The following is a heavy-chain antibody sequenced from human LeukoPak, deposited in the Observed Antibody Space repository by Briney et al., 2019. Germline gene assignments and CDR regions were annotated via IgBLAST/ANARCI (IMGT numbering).Heavy chain of an antibody. D-gene: IGHD3-3*01. CDR2: ISAYNGNT. CDR1: GYTFTSYG. J-gene: IGHJ4*02. CDR3: ARDAPRSGSIARFDY. V-gene: IGHV1-18*01. Sequence: ASVKVSCKASGYTFTSYGISWARQAPGQGLEWMGWISAYNGNTNYAQKLQGRVTMTTDTSTSTAYMELRSLRSDDTAVYYCARDAPRSGSIARFDYWGQGTLVTVSS.